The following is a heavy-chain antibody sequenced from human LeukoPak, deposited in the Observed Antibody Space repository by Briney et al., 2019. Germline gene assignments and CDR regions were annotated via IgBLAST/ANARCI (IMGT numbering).Heavy chain of an antibody. CDR2: IKQDGSEQ. CDR3: ARVGPSYYYYYMDA. V-gene: IGHV3-7*01. CDR1: GFTFSSSW. J-gene: IGHJ6*03. Sequence: GGSLRLSCSASGFTFSSSWMTWVRQAPGKGLEWVANIKQDGSEQYTADSLKGRFTISRDNDKKLVFLQVNSLRIDDTAVYYCARVGPSYYYYYMDAWGNGTTVIVSS.